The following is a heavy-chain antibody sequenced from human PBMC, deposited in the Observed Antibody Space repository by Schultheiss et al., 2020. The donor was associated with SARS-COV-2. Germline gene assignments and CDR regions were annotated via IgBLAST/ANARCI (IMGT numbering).Heavy chain of an antibody. J-gene: IGHJ6*02. CDR1: GFTFSSYW. CDR2: ISYDGSNK. V-gene: IGHV3-30*03. Sequence: GGSLRFSCAASGFTFSSYWMHWVRQAPGKGLEWVAVISYDGSNKYYADSVKGRFTISRDNSKNTLYLQMNSLRAEDTAVYYCARGDTAMPGDAYYYYYGMDVWGQGTTVTVSS. D-gene: IGHD5-18*01. CDR3: ARGDTAMPGDAYYYYYGMDV.